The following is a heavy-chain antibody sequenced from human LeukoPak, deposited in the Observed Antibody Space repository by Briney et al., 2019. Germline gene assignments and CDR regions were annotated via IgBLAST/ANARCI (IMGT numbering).Heavy chain of an antibody. Sequence: ASVKVSCNASGYTFIGYSISLVRQAPGHGLEWMGWITPYNGNTNYVQNFQGRVTMTTDTSTSTAYMELRSLRSDDTAVYYCAREYGGNPGLFGYWGQGTLVTVSS. D-gene: IGHD4-23*01. J-gene: IGHJ4*02. CDR3: AREYGGNPGLFGY. CDR1: GYTFIGYS. CDR2: ITPYNGNT. V-gene: IGHV1-18*01.